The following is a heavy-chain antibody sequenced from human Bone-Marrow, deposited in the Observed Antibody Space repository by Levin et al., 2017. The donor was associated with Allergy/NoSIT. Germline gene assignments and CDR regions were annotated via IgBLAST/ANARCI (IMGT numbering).Heavy chain of an antibody. D-gene: IGHD1-7*01. CDR3: ARVTGTSNNYYFDH. Sequence: SETLSLTCVVSGGSVTSSFYWSWVRLSPGKGLEWIGKIFHSGRTNYNPSLTSRVDISLDKSKNQFSLNLNSMTAADTAVYYCARVTGTSNNYYFDHWGQGTLVTVSS. CDR1: GGSVTSSFY. CDR2: IFHSGRT. J-gene: IGHJ4*02. V-gene: IGHV4-4*02.